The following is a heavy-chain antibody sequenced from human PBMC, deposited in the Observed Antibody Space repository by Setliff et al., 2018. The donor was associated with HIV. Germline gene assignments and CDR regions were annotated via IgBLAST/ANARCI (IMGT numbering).Heavy chain of an antibody. J-gene: IGHJ6*03. CDR3: ARVTSAHPTYYYYYMDV. D-gene: IGHD6-25*01. V-gene: IGHV4-31*03. Sequence: SETLSLTCTVSGGSISSGGYYWSWIRQHPGKGPEWIGYIYYSGSTYYNPSLKSRVTISVDTSKNQFSLKLSSVTAADTAVYYCARVTSAHPTYYYYYMDVWGKGTTVTVSS. CDR1: GGSISSGGYY. CDR2: IYYSGST.